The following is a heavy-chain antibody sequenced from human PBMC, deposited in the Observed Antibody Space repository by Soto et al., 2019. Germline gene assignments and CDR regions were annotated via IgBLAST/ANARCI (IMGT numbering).Heavy chain of an antibody. D-gene: IGHD6-6*01. Sequence: TSETLSLTCAVYGGSFSGYYWSWIRQPPGKGLEWIGEINQSGSTKYNPSLKSRVTISVGTSKNQFSLKLSSVTAADTAVYYCARGREAARLVYYYYYMDVWGQGTTVTVSS. J-gene: IGHJ6*02. CDR3: ARGREAARLVYYYYYMDV. CDR2: INQSGST. CDR1: GGSFSGYY. V-gene: IGHV4-34*01.